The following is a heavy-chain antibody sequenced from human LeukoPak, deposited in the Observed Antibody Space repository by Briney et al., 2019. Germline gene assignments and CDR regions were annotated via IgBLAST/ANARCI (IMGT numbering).Heavy chain of an antibody. CDR3: ARSWGPYDILTGYSFDY. CDR2: IGNNGGST. V-gene: IGHV3-64*01. Sequence: PGGSLRLSCAASGFTFSSYAMHWVRQAPGKGLEYVSAIGNNGGSTYYANSVKGRFSISRDNSKNTLYLQMGSLRAEDMAVYYCARSWGPYDILTGYSFDYWGQGALVTVPS. J-gene: IGHJ4*02. CDR1: GFTFSSYA. D-gene: IGHD3-9*01.